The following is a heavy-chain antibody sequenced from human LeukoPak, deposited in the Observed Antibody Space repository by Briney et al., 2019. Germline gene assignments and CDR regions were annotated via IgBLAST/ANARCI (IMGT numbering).Heavy chain of an antibody. CDR1: GFTVSSNY. CDR3: ARDPYGSGSFSY. V-gene: IGHV3-66*01. CDR2: IYSGGST. D-gene: IGHD3-10*01. Sequence: SGGSLRLSCAASGFTVSSNYMSWVRQAPGKGLEWVTVIYSGGSTYYADSVKGRFTISRDNSKNTLYLQMNSLRAEDTAVYYCARDPYGSGSFSYWGQGTLVTVSS. J-gene: IGHJ4*02.